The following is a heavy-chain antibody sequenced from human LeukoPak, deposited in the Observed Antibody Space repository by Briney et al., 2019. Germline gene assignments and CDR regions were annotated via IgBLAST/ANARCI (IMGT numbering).Heavy chain of an antibody. CDR3: ARDYGGLYGDYLDY. D-gene: IGHD4-17*01. J-gene: IGHJ4*02. Sequence: ASVKVSCKASGYTFTGYYMHWVRPAPGQGLEWMGWINPNSGGTNYAQKFQGWVTMTRDTSISTAYMELSRLRSDDTAVYYCARDYGGLYGDYLDYWGQGTLVTVSS. CDR1: GYTFTGYY. V-gene: IGHV1-2*04. CDR2: INPNSGGT.